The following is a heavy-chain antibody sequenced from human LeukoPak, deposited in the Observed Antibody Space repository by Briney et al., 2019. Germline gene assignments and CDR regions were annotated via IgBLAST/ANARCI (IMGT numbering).Heavy chain of an antibody. CDR2: IIPILGIA. Sequence: SVKVSCKASGGTFSSYAISWVRQAPGQGLEWMGRIIPILGIANYAQKFQGRVTITADKCTSTAYMELSSLRSEDTAVYYCARARYCSGGSCYPNGWGQGTLVTVSS. J-gene: IGHJ4*02. V-gene: IGHV1-69*04. CDR3: ARARYCSGGSCYPNG. D-gene: IGHD2-15*01. CDR1: GGTFSSYA.